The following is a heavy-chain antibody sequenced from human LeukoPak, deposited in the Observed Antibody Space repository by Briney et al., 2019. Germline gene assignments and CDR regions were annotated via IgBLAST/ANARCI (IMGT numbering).Heavy chain of an antibody. Sequence: PGGSLRLSCAASGFTFSSYAMHWVRQAPGKGLEWVAVISYDGSNKYYADSVKGRFTISRDNSKNTLYLQMNSLRAEDTAVYYCAKDAEGGPASYYYYYYMDVWGKGTTVTVSS. V-gene: IGHV3-30*04. CDR3: AKDAEGGPASYYYYYYMDV. CDR1: GFTFSSYA. J-gene: IGHJ6*03. D-gene: IGHD2-15*01. CDR2: ISYDGSNK.